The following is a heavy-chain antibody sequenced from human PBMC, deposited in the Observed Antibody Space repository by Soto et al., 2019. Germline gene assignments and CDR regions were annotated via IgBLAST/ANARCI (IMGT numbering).Heavy chain of an antibody. CDR1: GFTFSSYW. CDR3: ARLGPGYYDSSGSHYFDC. J-gene: IGHJ4*02. D-gene: IGHD3-22*01. CDR2: IKQDGSEK. V-gene: IGHV3-7*01. Sequence: GGSLRLSCAASGFTFSSYWMSWVRQAPGKGLEWVANIKQDGSEKYYVDSVKGRFTISRDNARNSLYLQMNSLRAEDTAVYYCARLGPGYYDSSGSHYFDCWGQGTLVTVSS.